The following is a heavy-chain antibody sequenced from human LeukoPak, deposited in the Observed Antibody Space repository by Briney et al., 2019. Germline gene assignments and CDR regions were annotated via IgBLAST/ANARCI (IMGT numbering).Heavy chain of an antibody. V-gene: IGHV3-15*01. CDR3: AKGLEMATIVNLDAFDI. J-gene: IGHJ3*02. Sequence: GGSLRLSCTASGFIFSKAWMSRVRQAPGKGLEWVGRIKAKSEGGTTDYAAPVKGRFAISRDDSSNTLYLEMNSLRADDTALYYCAKGLEMATIVNLDAFDIWGQGTLVTVSS. CDR2: IKAKSEGGTT. CDR1: GFIFSKAW. D-gene: IGHD5-24*01.